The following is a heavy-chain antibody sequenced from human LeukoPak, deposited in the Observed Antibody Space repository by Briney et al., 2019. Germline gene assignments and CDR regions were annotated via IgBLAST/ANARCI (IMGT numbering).Heavy chain of an antibody. D-gene: IGHD7-27*01. CDR2: ISGSGGST. V-gene: IGHV3-23*01. Sequence: GGSLRLSCAASGFTFSSYAMSWVRQAPGKGLEWVSAISGSGGSTYYADSVKGRFTISRDNSKNTLYLQMNSLRAEDTAVYYCAKVLNWGEYAPPDYWGQGTLVTVSS. CDR1: GFTFSSYA. CDR3: AKVLNWGEYAPPDY. J-gene: IGHJ4*02.